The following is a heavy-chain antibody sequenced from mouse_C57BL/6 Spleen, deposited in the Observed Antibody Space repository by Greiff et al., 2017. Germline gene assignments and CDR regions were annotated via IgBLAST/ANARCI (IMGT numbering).Heavy chain of an antibody. Sequence: EVQLQQSGGGLVKPGGSLKLSCAASGFTFSDYGMHWVRQAPEKGLEWVAYISSGSSTIYYADTVKGRFTISRDNAKNTLFLQMTSLRSEDTAMYYCAKNYYYGSSSRYFDVWGTGTTVTVSS. CDR1: GFTFSDYG. J-gene: IGHJ1*03. V-gene: IGHV5-17*01. CDR2: ISSGSSTI. CDR3: AKNYYYGSSSRYFDV. D-gene: IGHD1-1*01.